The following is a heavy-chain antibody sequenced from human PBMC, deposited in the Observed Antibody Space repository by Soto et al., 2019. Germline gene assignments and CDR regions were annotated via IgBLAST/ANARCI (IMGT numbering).Heavy chain of an antibody. CDR3: AREDDYGYRYINYGLEV. CDR2: ISFDGTKK. J-gene: IGHJ6*02. D-gene: IGHD4-17*01. CDR1: GFTFNIYA. Sequence: PGGSLRLSCAASGFTFNIYALHWVRQAPGKGLEWVAVISFDGTKKYYSDSVKGRFTISRDNLKNTLYLQMNNLRAEDAALYFCAREDDYGYRYINYGLEVWGQGTTVTGSS. V-gene: IGHV3-30-3*01.